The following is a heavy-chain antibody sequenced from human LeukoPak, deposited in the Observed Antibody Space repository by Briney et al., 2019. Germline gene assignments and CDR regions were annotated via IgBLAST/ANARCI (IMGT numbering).Heavy chain of an antibody. J-gene: IGHJ4*01. CDR2: IRSDGSNK. D-gene: IGHD6-19*01. CDR1: GFTFSTFG. V-gene: IGHV3-30*02. Sequence: GGSLRLSCAASGFTFSTFGMHWVRQAPGKGLEWVAFIRSDGSNKYYADSVKGRFTISRDNSKNTLYLQMNSLQTDDTAVYFCAKDLLSSGWYNYFDCWGQGILVTVSS. CDR3: AKDLLSSGWYNYFDC.